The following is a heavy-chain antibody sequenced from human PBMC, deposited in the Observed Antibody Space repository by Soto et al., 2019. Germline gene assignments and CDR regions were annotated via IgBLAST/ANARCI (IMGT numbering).Heavy chain of an antibody. CDR1: GFTFSSYG. Sequence: GGSLRLSCAGSGFTFSSYGMHWVRQAPGKGLEWVAVISYDGSNKYYADSVKGRFTISRDNSKNTLYLQMNSLRAEDTAVYYCAKDRSSSWYWVHYYYGMDVWGQGTTVTVSS. CDR2: ISYDGSNK. D-gene: IGHD6-13*01. V-gene: IGHV3-30*18. CDR3: AKDRSSSWYWVHYYYGMDV. J-gene: IGHJ6*02.